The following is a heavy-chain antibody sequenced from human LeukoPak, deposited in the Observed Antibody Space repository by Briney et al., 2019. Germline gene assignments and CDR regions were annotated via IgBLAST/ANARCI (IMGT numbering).Heavy chain of an antibody. CDR1: GYTLTELS. D-gene: IGHD3-22*01. CDR2: IIPIFGTA. V-gene: IGHV1-69*06. J-gene: IGHJ4*02. Sequence: GASVKVSCKVSGYTLTELSMHWVRQAPGKGLEWMGGIIPIFGTANYAQKFQGRVTITADKSTSTAYMELSSLRSEDTAVYYCARDLYDSSGNFDYWGQGTLVTVSS. CDR3: ARDLYDSSGNFDY.